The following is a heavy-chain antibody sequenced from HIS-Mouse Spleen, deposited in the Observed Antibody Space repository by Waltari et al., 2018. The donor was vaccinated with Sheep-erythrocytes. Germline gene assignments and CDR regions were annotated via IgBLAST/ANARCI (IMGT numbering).Heavy chain of an antibody. D-gene: IGHD3-9*01. CDR2: IYYSGST. V-gene: IGHV4-39*07. J-gene: IGHJ3*02. CDR1: GGSICSSSYY. CDR3: AGPRGDILTGYYSDAFDI. Sequence: QLQLQESGPGLVKPSETLSLTCTVPGGSICSSSYYWGWIRQPPGKGLEWIGSIYYSGSTYYNPSLKSRVTISVDTSKNQFSLKLSSVTAADTAVYYCAGPRGDILTGYYSDAFDIWGQGTMVTVSS.